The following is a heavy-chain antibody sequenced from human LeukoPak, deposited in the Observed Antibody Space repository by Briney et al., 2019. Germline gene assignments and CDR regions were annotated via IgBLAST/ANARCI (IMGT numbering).Heavy chain of an antibody. D-gene: IGHD6-6*01. Sequence: SETLSLTCTVSGYSISSGYYWGWIRQPPGKGLEWIGSIYHSGSTYYNPSLKSRVTISLDTSKNQFSLKLSSVTAADTAVYYCARGGYSRRQLDYYYYYMDVWGKGTTVTVSS. CDR2: IYHSGST. J-gene: IGHJ6*03. CDR3: ARGGYSRRQLDYYYYYMDV. CDR1: GYSISSGYY. V-gene: IGHV4-38-2*02.